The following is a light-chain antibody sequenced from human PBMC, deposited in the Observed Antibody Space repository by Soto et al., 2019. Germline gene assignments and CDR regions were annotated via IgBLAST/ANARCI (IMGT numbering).Light chain of an antibody. CDR2: GSS. Sequence: AVQMTQSPSSLSASVGDRVTITCRASQAIGSDLGWYQQKPGKAPKLLIYGSSSFQTGVPSRFSGSGSGTDFILTISSLQPEDFATYFCLQDNNYPWTFGQGTKVEV. CDR1: QAIGSD. V-gene: IGKV1-6*01. J-gene: IGKJ1*01. CDR3: LQDNNYPWT.